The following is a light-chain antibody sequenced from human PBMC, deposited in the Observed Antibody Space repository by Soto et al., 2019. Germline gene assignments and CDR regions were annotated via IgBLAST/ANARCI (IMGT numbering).Light chain of an antibody. CDR3: CSYAGDYTYV. J-gene: IGLJ1*01. Sequence: QSALTQPRSVSGSPGQSVTLSCTGTSSDVGGYNYVSWYQHHPGKAPKLMIYDVSKRPSGVPDRCSGSRSGNTASLTISGLQAEDEADYYCCSYAGDYTYVFGIGTKVTVL. CDR1: SSDVGGYNY. CDR2: DVS. V-gene: IGLV2-11*01.